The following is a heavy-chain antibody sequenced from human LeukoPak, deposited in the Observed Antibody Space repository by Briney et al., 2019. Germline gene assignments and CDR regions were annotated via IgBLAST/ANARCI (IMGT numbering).Heavy chain of an antibody. V-gene: IGHV1-18*01. Sequence: ASVKVSCKASGYTFTSYGISWVRQAPGQGLEWMGWISAYNGNTNYAQKLQGRVTMTTDTSTSTGYMELRSLRSDDTAVYYCARDSGATVTYFDYWGQGTLVTVSS. CDR2: ISAYNGNT. CDR3: ARDSGATVTYFDY. D-gene: IGHD4-17*01. J-gene: IGHJ4*02. CDR1: GYTFTSYG.